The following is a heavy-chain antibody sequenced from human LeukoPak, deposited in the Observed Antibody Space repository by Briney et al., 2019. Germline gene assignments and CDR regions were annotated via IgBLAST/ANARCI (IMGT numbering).Heavy chain of an antibody. D-gene: IGHD3-10*01. CDR3: AHSHLLLWFGTNWFDP. CDR2: IYWDDDK. CDR1: GFSLSTSGVG. J-gene: IGHJ5*02. Sequence: ESGPTLVKPTQPLTLTCTFSGFSLSTSGVGVGWIRQPPGKALEWLALIYWDDDKRYSPSLKSRLTITKDTSKNQVVLTMTNMDPVDTATYYCAHSHLLLWFGTNWFDPWGQGTLVTVSS. V-gene: IGHV2-5*02.